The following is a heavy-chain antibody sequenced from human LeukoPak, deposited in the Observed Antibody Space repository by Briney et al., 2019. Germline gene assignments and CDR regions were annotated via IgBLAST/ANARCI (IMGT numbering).Heavy chain of an antibody. Sequence: PGGSLRLSCAASGFTFSSYWMSWVRQAPGKGLEWVANIKQDGSEKYYVDSVKGRFTIPRDNAKNSLYLQMNSLRAEDTAVYYCARLPRITMIVVVTTGGYYFDYWGQGTLVTVSS. CDR3: ARLPRITMIVVVTTGGYYFDY. V-gene: IGHV3-7*01. CDR2: IKQDGSEK. CDR1: GFTFSSYW. D-gene: IGHD3-22*01. J-gene: IGHJ4*02.